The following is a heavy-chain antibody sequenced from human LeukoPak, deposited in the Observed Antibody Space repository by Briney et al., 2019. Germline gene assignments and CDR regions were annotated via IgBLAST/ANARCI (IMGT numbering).Heavy chain of an antibody. Sequence: ASVKVSCKASGYTFIGYSMHWVRQAPGQGLEWMGWINPSSGGTKYAQKFQGRVTMTTDTSISTAYMELSRLRSDDTALYYCARVGSNFYDDSGYHDYWGQGTLVTVSS. J-gene: IGHJ4*02. CDR3: ARVGSNFYDDSGYHDY. V-gene: IGHV1-2*02. CDR2: INPSSGGT. CDR1: GYTFIGYS. D-gene: IGHD3-22*01.